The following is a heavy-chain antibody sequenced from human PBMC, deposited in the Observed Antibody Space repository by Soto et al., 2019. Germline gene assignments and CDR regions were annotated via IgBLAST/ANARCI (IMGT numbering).Heavy chain of an antibody. V-gene: IGHV4-39*01. CDR1: GGSISGSGYY. D-gene: IGHD3-10*01. CDR2: IYYSGPT. Sequence: SETLSLTCTVSGGSISGSGYYWGWMRQPPGRGLEWIGTIYYSGPTYYAPSLKNRLTISVDTSKNQFSLKLTSVTAADTAVYYCVSHLLVFTMGWGVGRWRFDSWGRATLVIGSS. CDR3: VSHLLVFTMGWGVGRWRFDS. J-gene: IGHJ5*01.